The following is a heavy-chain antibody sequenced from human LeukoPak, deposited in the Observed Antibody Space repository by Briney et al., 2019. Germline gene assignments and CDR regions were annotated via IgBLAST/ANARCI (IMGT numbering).Heavy chain of an antibody. CDR2: IYTSGST. J-gene: IGHJ4*02. CDR3: ARSIAARREYYFDY. D-gene: IGHD6-6*01. CDR1: GGSISSGSYY. Sequence: PSQTLSLTCTVSGGSISSGSYYWSWIRQPALKGLEWIGRIYTSGSTNYNPSLKRRVTISVATSTNTFSLKLSSVTAADMAVYYCARSIAARREYYFDYWGQGTLVTVSS. V-gene: IGHV4-61*02.